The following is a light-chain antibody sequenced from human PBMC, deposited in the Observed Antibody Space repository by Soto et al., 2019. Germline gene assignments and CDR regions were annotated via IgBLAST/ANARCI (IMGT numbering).Light chain of an antibody. J-gene: IGLJ1*01. V-gene: IGLV2-14*01. Sequence: QAVVTQPASVSGSPGQSITISCTGTSSDVGGYKYVSWYQQHPGEAPKLMIYEVSNRPSGVSNRFSGSKSGNTASLTISGLQAEDEADYYCSSYTSSSPCVFGTGTKLTVL. CDR1: SSDVGGYKY. CDR3: SSYTSSSPCV. CDR2: EVS.